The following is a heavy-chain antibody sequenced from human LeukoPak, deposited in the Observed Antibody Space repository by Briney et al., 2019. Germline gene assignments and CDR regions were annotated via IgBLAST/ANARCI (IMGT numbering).Heavy chain of an antibody. CDR1: GFTFSSYS. V-gene: IGHV3-30*03. CDR3: ARRGNWGSAFDV. J-gene: IGHJ3*01. CDR2: ISYDGINK. D-gene: IGHD7-27*01. Sequence: GGSLRLSCAASGFTFSSYSMNWVRQAPGKGLEWVAFISYDGINKYYADSVKGRFTISRDNSKNTLYLQMSSLRAEDTAMYYCARRGNWGSAFDVWGQGTMVTVSS.